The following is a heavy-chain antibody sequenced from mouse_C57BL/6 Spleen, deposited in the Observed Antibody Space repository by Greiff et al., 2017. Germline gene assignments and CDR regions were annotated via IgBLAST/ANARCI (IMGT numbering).Heavy chain of an antibody. V-gene: IGHV1-52*01. CDR1: GYTFTSYW. J-gene: IGHJ4*01. D-gene: IGHD2-3*01. Sequence: QVQLQQPGAELVRPGSSVKLSCKASGYTFTSYWMHWVKQRPIQGLEWIGNIDPSDSGTHYNQKFKDKATLTVDKSSSTAYMQHSSLTSEDSAVYYCARYGYYPLYAMDYWGQGTSVTVSS. CDR2: IDPSDSGT. CDR3: ARYGYYPLYAMDY.